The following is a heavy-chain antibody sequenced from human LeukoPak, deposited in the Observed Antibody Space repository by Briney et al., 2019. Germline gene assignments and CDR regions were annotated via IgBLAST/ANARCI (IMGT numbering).Heavy chain of an antibody. CDR3: ASRWFLTVEPY. J-gene: IGHJ4*02. CDR2: ISLSGGT. D-gene: IGHD3-22*01. CDR1: GDSISRSIW. V-gene: IGHV4-4*02. Sequence: PSETLSLTCAVSGDSISRSIWWTWVRQPPGKGLEWIGEISLSGGTNYNPSLRSRVTISLDKSNNQFSLKLTSVTAADTAVYYCASRWFLTVEPYWGQGTLVTVSS.